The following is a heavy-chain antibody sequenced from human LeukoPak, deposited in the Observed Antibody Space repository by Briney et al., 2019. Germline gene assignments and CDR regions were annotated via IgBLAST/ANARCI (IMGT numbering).Heavy chain of an antibody. CDR3: AREINDYGDGYFDY. CDR1: GFTFSSYW. J-gene: IGHJ4*02. V-gene: IGHV3-7*01. D-gene: IGHD4-17*01. CDR2: IKQDGSEK. Sequence: GGSLRLSCAASGFTFSSYWMSWVRQAPGKGLEWVANIKQDGSEKYYVDSVKGRFTVSRDNAKNSLYLQMNSLRAEDTAVYYCAREINDYGDGYFDYWGQGTLVTVSS.